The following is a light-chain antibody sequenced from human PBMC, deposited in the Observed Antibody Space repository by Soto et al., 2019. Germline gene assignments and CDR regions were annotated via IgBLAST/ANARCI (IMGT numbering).Light chain of an antibody. J-gene: IGKJ4*01. CDR1: QSVSSN. Sequence: EIVMTQSPATLSVSPGERATLSCRASQSVSSNLAWYQQRPGQAPRLLIYDTSTRATGIPARFSGGGSGTEFTLTISSLQSEDFAVYYCQQYSRYPLTFGGGTKVEI. CDR3: QQYSRYPLT. CDR2: DTS. V-gene: IGKV3-15*01.